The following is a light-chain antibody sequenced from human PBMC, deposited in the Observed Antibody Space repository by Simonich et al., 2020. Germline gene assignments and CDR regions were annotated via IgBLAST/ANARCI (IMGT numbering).Light chain of an antibody. CDR1: SSDVGGYNY. CDR3: SSYTSSITLV. Sequence: QSALTQPASVSGSPGQTITISCTGTSSDVGGYNYVSWYQQHPSNAPKLMIYDASKRPSGVYSRFSGSKSGNTASLTISGLQAEDEADYYCSSYTSSITLVFGGGTKLTVL. CDR2: DAS. J-gene: IGLJ3*02. V-gene: IGLV2-14*01.